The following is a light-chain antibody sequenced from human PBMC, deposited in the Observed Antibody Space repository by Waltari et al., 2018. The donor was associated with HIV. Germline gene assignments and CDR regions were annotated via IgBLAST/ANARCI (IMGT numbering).Light chain of an antibody. V-gene: IGLV1-47*01. Sequence: QSVLTQAPSASGTPGQRVSISCYGSNYNIGTNYVYWYQQLPGTAPKLLTSKANQRPSGAPDRFPGSKSDTSASLANSGLRSEDEADYFFSAWDDSLSGRVFGGGTKVNVL. J-gene: IGLJ3*02. CDR1: NYNIGTNY. CDR3: SAWDDSLSGRV. CDR2: KAN.